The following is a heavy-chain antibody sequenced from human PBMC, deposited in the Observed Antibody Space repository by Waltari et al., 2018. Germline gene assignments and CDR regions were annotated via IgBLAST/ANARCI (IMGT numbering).Heavy chain of an antibody. CDR1: GGSFSGYY. CDR2: INHSGSH. J-gene: IGHJ4*02. Sequence: QVQLQQWGAGLLKPSETLSLTCAVYGGSFSGYYWSWIRQPPGKGLEWIGEINHSGSHNYNPSLKSRVTISVDTSKNQFSLKLSSVTAADTAVYYCARGGGGLMVYAGAPHYWGQGTLVTVSS. D-gene: IGHD2-8*01. V-gene: IGHV4-34*01. CDR3: ARGGGGLMVYAGAPHY.